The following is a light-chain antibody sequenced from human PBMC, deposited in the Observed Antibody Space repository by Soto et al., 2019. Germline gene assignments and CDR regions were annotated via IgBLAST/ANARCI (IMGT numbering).Light chain of an antibody. V-gene: IGLV2-14*01. CDR2: EVS. J-gene: IGLJ1*01. CDR1: SSDGGGYNY. Sequence: QSVLAQPASVSGSPGQSITISCTGTSSDGGGYNYVSWYQQQSGKAPKLMIHEVSNRPSGVSNRFSGSKSGHTASLTISGLEAEDEPDYYCSSYTSSRAYVVGIGTKVTVL. CDR3: SSYTSSRAYV.